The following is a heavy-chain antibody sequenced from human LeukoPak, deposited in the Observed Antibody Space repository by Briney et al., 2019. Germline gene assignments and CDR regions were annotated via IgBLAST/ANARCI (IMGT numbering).Heavy chain of an antibody. Sequence: GGSLRLSCAASGFTFSSYWMSWVRQAPGKGLEWVANIKEDGSEKYYVDSVKGRFTISRDNAKNSLKLQMNSLRAEDTGVYYCAADPVHPYYFDYWGQGTLVTVSS. CDR3: AADPVHPYYFDY. CDR1: GFTFSSYW. CDR2: IKEDGSEK. D-gene: IGHD3-10*01. J-gene: IGHJ4*02. V-gene: IGHV3-7*03.